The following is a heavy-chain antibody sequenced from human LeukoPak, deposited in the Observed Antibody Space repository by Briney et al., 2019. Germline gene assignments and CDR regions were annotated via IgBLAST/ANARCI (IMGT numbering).Heavy chain of an antibody. Sequence: GGSLRLSCAASGFTFSSYAMSWVRQAPGKGLEWVSGISGSGGTTYYADSVKGRFTISRDNSKNTLYLQMNSLRAEDTAVYYCAKDRSRILGVVIFRPPFVDYWGQGTLVTVSS. D-gene: IGHD3-3*02. CDR1: GFTFSSYA. V-gene: IGHV3-23*01. J-gene: IGHJ4*02. CDR3: AKDRSRILGVVIFRPPFVDY. CDR2: ISGSGGTT.